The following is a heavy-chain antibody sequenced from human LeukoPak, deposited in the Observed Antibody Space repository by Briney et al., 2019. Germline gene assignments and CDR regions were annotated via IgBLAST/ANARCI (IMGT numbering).Heavy chain of an antibody. J-gene: IGHJ6*02. CDR2: ISAYNGNT. Sequence: ASVKVSCKAAGYAFTGSYIHWVRQAPGQGLEWMGWISAYNGNTNYAQKLQGRVTMTTDTSTSTAYMELRSLRSDDTAVYYCARDPNSVWFYYYYGMDVWGQGTTVTVSS. CDR1: GYAFTGSY. CDR3: ARDPNSVWFYYYYGMDV. V-gene: IGHV1-18*04. D-gene: IGHD3-10*01.